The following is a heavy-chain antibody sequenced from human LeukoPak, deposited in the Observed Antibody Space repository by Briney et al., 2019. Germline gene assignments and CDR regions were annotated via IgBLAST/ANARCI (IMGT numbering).Heavy chain of an antibody. J-gene: IGHJ4*02. Sequence: GGALRLSCAASGFTFGSYGMQLVRQAPREGLEGVAFISYDGINKYYADSVKGRFTISRDKSKNTLYLQMDRLRAEDTAVYYCARQNYYDSSGYSFDYWGRGTLVTVSS. D-gene: IGHD3-22*01. CDR2: ISYDGINK. CDR1: GFTFGSYG. V-gene: IGHV3-30*03. CDR3: ARQNYYDSSGYSFDY.